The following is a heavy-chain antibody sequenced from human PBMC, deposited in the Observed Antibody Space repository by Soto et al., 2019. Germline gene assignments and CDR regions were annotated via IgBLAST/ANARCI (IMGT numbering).Heavy chain of an antibody. J-gene: IGHJ4*02. CDR3: ARGWAAAGLAGFDY. Sequence: PGKGLEWIGEINHSGSTNYNPSLKSRVTISVDTSKNQFSLKLSSVTAADTAVYYCARGWAAAGLAGFDYWGQGTLVTVSS. D-gene: IGHD6-13*01. V-gene: IGHV4-34*01. CDR2: INHSGST.